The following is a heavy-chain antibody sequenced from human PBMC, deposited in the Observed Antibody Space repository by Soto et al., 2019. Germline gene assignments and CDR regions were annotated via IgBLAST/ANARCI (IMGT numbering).Heavy chain of an antibody. Sequence: QVHLVESGGGVVQPGTSLRLSCVASGFTFRNYGMHWVRQAPGEGLECVATIWYDGSSTDYADSVKGRFTISRDNSKNTVFLQMKSLRVEDTAVYYCAKGRTFGESYNPPCDQWGQGTLVTVSP. D-gene: IGHD3-10*01. V-gene: IGHV3-33*06. CDR3: AKGRTFGESYNPPCDQ. J-gene: IGHJ4*02. CDR2: IWYDGSST. CDR1: GFTFRNYG.